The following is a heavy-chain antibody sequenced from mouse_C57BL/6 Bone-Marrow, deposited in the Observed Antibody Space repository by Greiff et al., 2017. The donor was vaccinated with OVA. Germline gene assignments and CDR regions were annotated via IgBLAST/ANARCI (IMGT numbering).Heavy chain of an antibody. D-gene: IGHD1-1*01. Sequence: VQGVESGAELVKPGASVKMSCKASGYTFTSYWITWVKQRPGQGLEWIGDIYPGSGSTNYNEKFKSKATLTVDTSSSTAYMQLSSLTSEDSAVYYCARHYYGSSYLYYFDYWGQGTTLTVSS. CDR1: GYTFTSYW. CDR3: ARHYYGSSYLYYFDY. CDR2: IYPGSGST. V-gene: IGHV1-55*01. J-gene: IGHJ2*01.